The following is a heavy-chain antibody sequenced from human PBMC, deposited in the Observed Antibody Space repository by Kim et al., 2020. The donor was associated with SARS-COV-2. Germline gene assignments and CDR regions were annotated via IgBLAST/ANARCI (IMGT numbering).Heavy chain of an antibody. CDR3: ARTTGSGSDIYYGMDV. CDR1: GFTFRDYY. J-gene: IGHJ6*01. CDR2: ISSSGSII. Sequence: GGSLRLSCAASGFTFRDYYMIWVRQGPGKGLEGVSYISSSGSIIYYADSVKGRFTFSRDNAKNSLYLQMNSLRAEDTAVYFCARTTGSGSDIYYGMDVWG. V-gene: IGHV3-11*01. D-gene: IGHD3-10*01.